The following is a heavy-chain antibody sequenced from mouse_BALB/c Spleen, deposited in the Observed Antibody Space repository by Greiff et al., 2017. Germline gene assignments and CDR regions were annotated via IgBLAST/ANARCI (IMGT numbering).Heavy chain of an antibody. Sequence: VQLKESGGGLVQPKGSLKLSCAASGFTFNTYAMNWVRQAPGKGLEWVARIRSKSNNYATYYADSVKDRFTISRDDSQSMLYLQMNNLKTEDTAMYYCVRQYGNYAMDYWGQGTSVTVSS. V-gene: IGHV10-1*02. CDR3: VRQYGNYAMDY. CDR1: GFTFNTYA. J-gene: IGHJ4*01. CDR2: IRSKSNNYAT. D-gene: IGHD2-10*02.